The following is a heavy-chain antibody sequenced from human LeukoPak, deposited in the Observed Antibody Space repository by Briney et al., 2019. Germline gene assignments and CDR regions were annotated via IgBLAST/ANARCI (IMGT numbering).Heavy chain of an antibody. CDR1: GGTFSSYA. J-gene: IGHJ6*03. CDR3: ASRGYRVAGKMDYYYYYMDV. Sequence: SVKVSCKASGGTFSSYAISWVRQAPGQGLEWMGGIIPIFGTANYAQKFQGRVTITADESTSTAYMELSSLRSEDTAVYYCASRGYRVAGKMDYYYYYMDVWGKGTTVTISS. D-gene: IGHD6-19*01. CDR2: IIPIFGTA. V-gene: IGHV1-69*13.